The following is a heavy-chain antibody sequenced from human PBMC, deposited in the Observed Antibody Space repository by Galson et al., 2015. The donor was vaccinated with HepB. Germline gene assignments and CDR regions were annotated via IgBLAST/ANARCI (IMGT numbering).Heavy chain of an antibody. CDR1: GYTFTDYY. J-gene: IGHJ6*02. V-gene: IGHV1-2*02. CDR3: ARGYYNMDV. CDR2: INPNSGGT. D-gene: IGHD2-15*01. Sequence: SVKVSCKASGYTFTDYYMHWVRQAPGQGLEWMGWINPNSGGTTYAQKFQGRVTMTRDTSISTAYMELSRLKSGDTAVYYCARGYYNMDVWGQGTMVTVSS.